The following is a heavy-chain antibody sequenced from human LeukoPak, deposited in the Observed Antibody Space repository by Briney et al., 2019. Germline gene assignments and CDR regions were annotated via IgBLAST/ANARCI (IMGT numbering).Heavy chain of an antibody. V-gene: IGHV1-2*06. D-gene: IGHD3-10*01. CDR2: INPNSGGT. Sequence: GASVKVSCKASGYTFTGYYMHWVRQAPGQGLEWMGRINPNSGGTNYAQKFQGRVTMTRDTSISTAYMELSRLRSDDTAVYYCARSLQVRGVIIGSHFDYWGQGTLVTASS. CDR1: GYTFTGYY. J-gene: IGHJ4*02. CDR3: ARSLQVRGVIIGSHFDY.